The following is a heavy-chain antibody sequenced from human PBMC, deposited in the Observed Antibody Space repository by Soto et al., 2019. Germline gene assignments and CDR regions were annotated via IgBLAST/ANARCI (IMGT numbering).Heavy chain of an antibody. D-gene: IGHD3-10*01. CDR3: AKDRDVAGLLWFGELSGKGGGPFDY. Sequence: GGSLRLSCAASGFTFSSYGMHWVRQAPGKGLEWVAVISYDGSNKYYADSVKGRFTISRDNSKNTLYLQMNSLRAEDTAVYYCAKDRDVAGLLWFGELSGKGGGPFDYWGQGTLVTVSS. CDR2: ISYDGSNK. V-gene: IGHV3-30*18. CDR1: GFTFSSYG. J-gene: IGHJ4*02.